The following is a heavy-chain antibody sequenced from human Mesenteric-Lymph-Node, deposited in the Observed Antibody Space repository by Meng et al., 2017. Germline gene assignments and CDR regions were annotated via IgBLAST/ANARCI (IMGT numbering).Heavy chain of an antibody. D-gene: IGHD1-26*01. V-gene: IGHV3-9*01. CDR1: GFTFDIYA. Sequence: SLKISCAASGFTFDIYAMHWVRQAPGKGLEWVSGISWNSGSIGYVDSVKGRFTISRDNAKNSLYLQMNSLRPEDTAFYYCAKSPHSGNYLSWFDSWGQGSLVTVSS. CDR2: ISWNSGSI. J-gene: IGHJ5*01. CDR3: AKSPHSGNYLSWFDS.